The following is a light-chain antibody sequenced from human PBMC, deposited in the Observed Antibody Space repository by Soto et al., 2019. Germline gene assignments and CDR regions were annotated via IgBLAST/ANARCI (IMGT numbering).Light chain of an antibody. CDR3: YSTDSSGNHRK. CDR1: AFPKKY. CDR2: EDS. J-gene: IGLJ2*01. Sequence: SYELTQPPSVSVSPGQTARITCSGDAFPKKYAYWYQQKSGQAPVLVIYEDSKRPSGIPERFSGSSSGTMATLTISGAQVEDEADYYCYSTDSSGNHRKFGGGTKLTVL. V-gene: IGLV3-10*01.